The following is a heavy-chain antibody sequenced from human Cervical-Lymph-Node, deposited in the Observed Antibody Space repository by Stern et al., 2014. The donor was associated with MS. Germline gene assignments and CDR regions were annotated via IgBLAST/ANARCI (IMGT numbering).Heavy chain of an antibody. CDR3: AHSRVKYCRGGTCYSSLFDY. Sequence: QVTLKESGPTLVKPTQTVTLTCTLSGFSVTTAGVGVGWIRQPPGKALEWLALIYWDVDKLYSTSLKNRLTITKDTSKNQVVLTMTNVDPMDTATYYCAHSRVKYCRGGTCYSSLFDYWGQGTLVTVSS. D-gene: IGHD2-15*01. CDR1: GFSVTTAGVG. J-gene: IGHJ4*02. CDR2: IYWDVDK. V-gene: IGHV2-5*02.